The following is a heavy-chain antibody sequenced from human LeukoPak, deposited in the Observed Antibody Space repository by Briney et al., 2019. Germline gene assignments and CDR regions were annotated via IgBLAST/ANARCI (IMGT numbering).Heavy chain of an antibody. D-gene: IGHD6-19*01. J-gene: IGHJ4*02. CDR2: IIPIFGTA. Sequence: GASVKVSCKASGYTFTGYYIHWVRQAPGQGLEWMGGIIPIFGTANYAQKFQGRVTITADESTSTAYMELSSLRSEDTAVYYCARARGAKYSSGWYGFDYWGQGTLVTVSS. V-gene: IGHV1-69*13. CDR1: GYTFTGYY. CDR3: ARARGAKYSSGWYGFDY.